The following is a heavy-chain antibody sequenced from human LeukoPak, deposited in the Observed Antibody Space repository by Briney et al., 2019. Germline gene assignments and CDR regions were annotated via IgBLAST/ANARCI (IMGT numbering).Heavy chain of an antibody. CDR3: ARGGGLDV. CDR1: GFTFSNYW. D-gene: IGHD3-16*01. V-gene: IGHV3-7*03. J-gene: IGHJ6*02. CDR2: INHNGNVN. Sequence: GGSLRLSCAASGFTFSNYWMNWARQAPGKGLEWVASINHNGNVNYYVDSVKGRFTISRDNAKNSLYLQMSNLRAEDTAVYFCARGGGLDVWGQGAMVTVSS.